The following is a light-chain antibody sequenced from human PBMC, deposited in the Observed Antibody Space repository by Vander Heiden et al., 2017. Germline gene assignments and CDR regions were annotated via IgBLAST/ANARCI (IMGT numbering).Light chain of an antibody. Sequence: QSVLTQPPSVSGAPGQRVTISCTGSSSNIGAGYDVHWYQQLPGTAPKLLSYGNSNRPSGVPDRFSGSKSGTSASLAITGLQAEDEADYYCQSYDSSLSGLEVFGTGTKVTVL. CDR2: GNS. V-gene: IGLV1-40*01. J-gene: IGLJ1*01. CDR1: SSNIGAGYD. CDR3: QSYDSSLSGLEV.